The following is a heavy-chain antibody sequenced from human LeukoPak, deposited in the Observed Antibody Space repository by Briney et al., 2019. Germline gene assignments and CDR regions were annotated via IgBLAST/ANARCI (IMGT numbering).Heavy chain of an antibody. CDR3: ARARVSVSPSSDY. CDR2: INPNSGDT. Sequence: GASVKVSCKASGYTFTGHYIHWVRRAPGQGLEWMGRINPNSGDTNYAQKFQGRVTVTRDTSISTAYMELTRLTYDDTAVYYCARARVSVSPSSDYWGQGTLVTVSS. CDR1: GYTFTGHY. D-gene: IGHD6-6*01. J-gene: IGHJ4*02. V-gene: IGHV1-2*06.